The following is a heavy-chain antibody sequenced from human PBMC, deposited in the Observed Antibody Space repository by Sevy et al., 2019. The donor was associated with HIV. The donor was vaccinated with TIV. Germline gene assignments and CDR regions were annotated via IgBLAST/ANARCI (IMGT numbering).Heavy chain of an antibody. V-gene: IGHV3-48*01. J-gene: IGHJ6*02. CDR1: GFTYGTHS. CDR3: ARDGRRGYDMDV. Sequence: GGSLRLSCAASGFTYGTHSMNWVRQAPGKGLEWVSYISGGSRTIYYADSVKGRFTISRDNAKNFLYLQMNSLRVEDTAVYYCARDGRRGYDMDVWGQGTTVTVSS. CDR2: ISGGSRTI. D-gene: IGHD3-10*01.